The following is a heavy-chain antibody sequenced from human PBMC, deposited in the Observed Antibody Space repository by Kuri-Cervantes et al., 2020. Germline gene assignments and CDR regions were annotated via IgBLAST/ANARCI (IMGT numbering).Heavy chain of an antibody. CDR1: GGSISSSSYY. J-gene: IGHJ4*02. V-gene: IGHV4-39*01. Sequence: SETLSLTCTVSGGSISSSSYYWGWIRQPPGKGLEWIGSIYYSGSTYYNPSLKSRVTISVDTSKNQFSLKLNSVTAADTAVYYCARQEGGKVGAVDYWGQGTLVTVSS. D-gene: IGHD1-26*01. CDR2: IYYSGST. CDR3: ARQEGGKVGAVDY.